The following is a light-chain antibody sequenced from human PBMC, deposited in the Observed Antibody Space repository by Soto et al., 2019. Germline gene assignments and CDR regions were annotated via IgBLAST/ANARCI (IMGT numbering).Light chain of an antibody. CDR3: QQICGTPARYS. CDR2: AAS. CDR1: QSISSY. V-gene: IGKV1-39*01. Sequence: DIQMTQSPSSLSASVGDRVTITCRARQSISSYLNWYPQKPGKAPKLLIYAASSLQSGVPSRFSGSGSGTDFTLPISTLLSEDFATYFCQQICGTPARYSVGQRTKLVIK. J-gene: IGKJ2*03.